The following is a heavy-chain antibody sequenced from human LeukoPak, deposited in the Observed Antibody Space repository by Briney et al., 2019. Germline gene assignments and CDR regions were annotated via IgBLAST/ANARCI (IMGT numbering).Heavy chain of an antibody. J-gene: IGHJ4*02. D-gene: IGHD3-10*01. CDR3: ATGLGFGDVFDY. V-gene: IGHV5-51*01. CDR2: IYPGDSDT. CDR1: GYRFTNYW. Sequence: GESLKISCKGSGYRFTNYWIDWVRQMPGKGLEWMGIIYPGDSDTRYSPSFQGQVTMSADKSISTAYLQWASLKASDTAIYYCATGLGFGDVFDYWGQGTLVTVSS.